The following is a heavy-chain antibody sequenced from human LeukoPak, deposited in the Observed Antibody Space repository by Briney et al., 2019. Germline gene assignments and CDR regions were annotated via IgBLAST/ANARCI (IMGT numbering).Heavy chain of an antibody. CDR2: LDSSGST. V-gene: IGHV4-39*01. CDR3: SRSHDYGGLYFYYYMDV. Sequence: SETLSLTCTVSGGSISSRSDYWGWIRQTPGKGLEWIGNLDSSGSTYYNPSLKSRVTISVGTSKNQFSLNLRSVTAANTAIYFCSRSHDYGGLYFYYYMDVWGKGTTVTVSS. D-gene: IGHD4-23*01. CDR1: GGSISSRSDY. J-gene: IGHJ6*03.